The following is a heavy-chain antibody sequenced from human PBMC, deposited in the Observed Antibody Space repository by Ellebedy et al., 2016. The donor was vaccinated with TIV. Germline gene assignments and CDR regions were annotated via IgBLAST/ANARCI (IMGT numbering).Heavy chain of an antibody. J-gene: IGHJ4*02. D-gene: IGHD3-10*01. Sequence: MPSETLSLTCAVSGASFNGHYWSRIRQPPGKGLEWIGEINHSGSTTNYNPSLKSRVTISVDTSKNQFSLNLSSVTAADTAVYYCASCRRGVTKPPDYWGQGTLVTVSS. CDR3: ASCRRGVTKPPDY. CDR2: INHSGSTT. CDR1: GASFNGHY. V-gene: IGHV4-34*01.